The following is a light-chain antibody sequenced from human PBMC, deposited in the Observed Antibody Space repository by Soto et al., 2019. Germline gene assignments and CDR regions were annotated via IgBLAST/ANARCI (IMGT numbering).Light chain of an antibody. J-gene: IGKJ4*01. Sequence: DIQMTQSPSSLSASVGDRVTITCRASQFISNWLAWYQQKPETAPKSLIFGASTLQSGVQSRFNGSGFGTYFTLTIKGLQPEDFATYFCKQYNSYPLTFGGGTKVDIK. V-gene: IGKV1D-16*01. CDR2: GAS. CDR3: KQYNSYPLT. CDR1: QFISNW.